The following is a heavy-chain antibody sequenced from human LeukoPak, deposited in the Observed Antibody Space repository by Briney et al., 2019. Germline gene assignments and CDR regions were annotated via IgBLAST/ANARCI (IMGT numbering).Heavy chain of an antibody. CDR1: GGSISSGGYY. J-gene: IGHJ4*02. CDR3: ARNIVATMGVLDY. D-gene: IGHD5-12*01. Sequence: SETLSLTCTVSGGSISSGGYYWSWLRQHPGKGLEWIGYIYYSGSTYYNPSLKSRVTISVDTSKNQFSLKLSSVTAADTAVYYCARNIVATMGVLDYWGQGTLVTVSS. V-gene: IGHV4-31*03. CDR2: IYYSGST.